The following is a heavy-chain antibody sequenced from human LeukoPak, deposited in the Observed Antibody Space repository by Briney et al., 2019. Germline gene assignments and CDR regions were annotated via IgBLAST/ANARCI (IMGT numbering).Heavy chain of an antibody. D-gene: IGHD3-16*01. CDR2: IYYSGST. J-gene: IGHJ4*02. V-gene: IGHV4-39*01. Sequence: SETLSLTCTVSGGSISSTNSYWGWVHQPPGKGLEWIGSIYYSGSTYYNPSLGSRVAISVDTSKNHFSLKLNSVTAADTAVYFCARQIPGVMATRRWGFDYWGQGTLVTVSS. CDR1: GGSISSTNSY. CDR3: ARQIPGVMATRRWGFDY.